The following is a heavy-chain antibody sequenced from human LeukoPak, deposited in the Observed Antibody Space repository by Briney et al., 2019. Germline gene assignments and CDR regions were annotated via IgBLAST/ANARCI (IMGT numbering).Heavy chain of an antibody. Sequence: GGSLRLSCAASGFTFSAYGMHWVRQAPGKGLEWVAFIRSDGSSQYYADSVRGRFTLSRDNAKNSLYLQMNSLRAEDTAVYYCARWPYSSSYYFDYWGQGTLVTVSS. J-gene: IGHJ4*02. CDR3: ARWPYSSSYYFDY. CDR2: IRSDGSSQ. V-gene: IGHV3-30*02. D-gene: IGHD6-6*01. CDR1: GFTFSAYG.